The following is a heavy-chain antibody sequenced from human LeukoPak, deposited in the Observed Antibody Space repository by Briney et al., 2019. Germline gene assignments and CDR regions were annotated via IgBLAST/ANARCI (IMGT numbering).Heavy chain of an antibody. CDR3: ASLNYDSSGYLDAFDI. D-gene: IGHD3-22*01. CDR1: GGSISSSNW. CDR2: IYHSGST. Sequence: PSETLSLTCAVSGGSISSSNWWSWVRQPPGKGLEWIGEIYHSGSTNYNPSLKSRVTISVDKSKNQFSLKLSSVTAADTAVYYCASLNYDSSGYLDAFDIWGQGTMVTVSS. J-gene: IGHJ3*02. V-gene: IGHV4-4*02.